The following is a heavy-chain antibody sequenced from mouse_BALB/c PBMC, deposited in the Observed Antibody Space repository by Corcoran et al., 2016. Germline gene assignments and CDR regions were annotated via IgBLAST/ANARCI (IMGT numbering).Heavy chain of an antibody. V-gene: IGHV14-3*02. Sequence: EVQLQQSGAELVKPGASVKLSCTASGFNIKDTYMHGVKQRPEQGLEWIGRIDPANGNTKYDPKSQGKATITADTSSNTAYLQLSSLTSEDTTVYYCATSVPATIAYWGQGTLVTVSA. CDR1: GFNIKDTY. D-gene: IGHD1-1*01. CDR3: ATSVPATIAY. J-gene: IGHJ3*01. CDR2: IDPANGNT.